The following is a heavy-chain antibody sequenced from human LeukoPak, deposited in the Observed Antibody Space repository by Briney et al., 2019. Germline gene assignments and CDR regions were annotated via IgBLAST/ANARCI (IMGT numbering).Heavy chain of an antibody. CDR1: GYSFTSYW. V-gene: IGHV5-51*01. D-gene: IGHD5-24*01. CDR3: ARTVVEMATPDAFDI. CDR2: IYPGDSDT. J-gene: IGHJ3*02. Sequence: GASLQISFKGSGYSFTSYWIGWVRRMPGKGLEWMGIIYPGDSDTRYSPSFQGQVTISADKSISTAYLQWSSLKASDTAMYYCARTVVEMATPDAFDIWGQGTMVTVSS.